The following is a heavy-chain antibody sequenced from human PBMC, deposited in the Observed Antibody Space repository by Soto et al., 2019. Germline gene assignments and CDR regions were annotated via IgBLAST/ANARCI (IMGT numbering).Heavy chain of an antibody. Sequence: QVQLVESGGGLVKPGGSLRLSCEVSGFTLRHYSMAWIRQAPGKGLEWVSYISDSSSDMYYADSVKGRFSVSRDNAKNSLFLQMNSLRVEDTAVYYCARDPVGSPQYWGQGTLVTVSS. CDR1: GFTLRHYS. J-gene: IGHJ1*01. CDR2: ISDSSSDM. CDR3: ARDPVGSPQY. D-gene: IGHD1-26*01. V-gene: IGHV3-11*01.